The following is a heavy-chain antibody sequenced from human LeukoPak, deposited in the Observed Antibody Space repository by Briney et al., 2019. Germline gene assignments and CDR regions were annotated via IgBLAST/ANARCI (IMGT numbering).Heavy chain of an antibody. CDR3: AKIFCWVVTAIPSY. CDR1: GFTFNSYA. J-gene: IGHJ4*02. CDR2: ISGRGGST. Sequence: PGGSLRLSCGASGFTFNSYAMNWVRQAPGKGLEWVSAISGRGGSTYYADSVKGRFTISRDNSKNTLYLQMNSLRAEDTAVYYFAKIFCWVVTAIPSYWGQGTLVTVSS. V-gene: IGHV3-23*01. D-gene: IGHD2-21*02.